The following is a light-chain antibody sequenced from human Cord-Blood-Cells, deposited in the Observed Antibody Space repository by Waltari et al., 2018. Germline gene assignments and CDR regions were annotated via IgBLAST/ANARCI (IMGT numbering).Light chain of an antibody. J-gene: IGKJ4*01. CDR2: GAS. Sequence: EIVRTQSPATLSVSPGERATSSCSASQRVSSNLAWDQQKPGQAPRLLIYGASTRATGIPARFSGSGSETEFTLTISSLQSEDFGVYYCQQYNNWPPLTFGGGTKVEIK. CDR1: QRVSSN. V-gene: IGKV3-15*01. CDR3: QQYNNWPPLT.